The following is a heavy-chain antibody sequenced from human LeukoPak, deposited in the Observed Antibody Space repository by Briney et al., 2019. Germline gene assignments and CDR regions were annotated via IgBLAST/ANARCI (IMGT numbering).Heavy chain of an antibody. Sequence: ASVKVSCKASGYTFTGYYMHWVRQAPGQGLEWMGWINPNSGGKNYAQKLQGRVTMTTDTSTSTAYMELSSLTSDDTAVYYCARVSAPFGVLSLTWFDPWGQGTLVTVSS. D-gene: IGHD3-3*01. CDR1: GYTFTGYY. CDR3: ARVSAPFGVLSLTWFDP. CDR2: INPNSGGK. J-gene: IGHJ5*02. V-gene: IGHV1-2*02.